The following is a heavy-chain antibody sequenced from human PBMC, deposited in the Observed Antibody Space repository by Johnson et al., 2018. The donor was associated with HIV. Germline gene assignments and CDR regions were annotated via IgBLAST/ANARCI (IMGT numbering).Heavy chain of an antibody. Sequence: VQLVESGGGLIQPGGSLRLSCTASGFTVSSNYMSWVRQAPGKGLEWVSAISGSGGSTYYADSVPGRFTISRDNSKNTLYLQMNSLRAEDTAVYYCAKDPPYSSSSPGAFDIWGQGTMVTVSS. CDR1: GFTVSSNY. J-gene: IGHJ3*02. CDR2: ISGSGGST. V-gene: IGHV3-23*04. CDR3: AKDPPYSSSSPGAFDI. D-gene: IGHD6-6*01.